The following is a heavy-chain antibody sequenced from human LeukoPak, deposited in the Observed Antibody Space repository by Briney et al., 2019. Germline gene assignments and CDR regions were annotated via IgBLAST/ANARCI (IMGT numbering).Heavy chain of an antibody. Sequence: TGGSLRLSCAASGFTFSSYAMSWVSQAPGKGLEWVSAISGSGGSTYYADSVKGRFTISRDNSKNTLYLQMNSLRAEDTAVYYCARDFPRYYDILTGYPFDYWGQGTLVTVSS. CDR3: ARDFPRYYDILTGYPFDY. CDR1: GFTFSSYA. CDR2: ISGSGGST. D-gene: IGHD3-9*01. V-gene: IGHV3-23*01. J-gene: IGHJ4*02.